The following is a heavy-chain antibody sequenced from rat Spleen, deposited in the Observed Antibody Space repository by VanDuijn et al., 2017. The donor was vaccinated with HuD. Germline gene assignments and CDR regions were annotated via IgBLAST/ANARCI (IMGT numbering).Heavy chain of an antibody. CDR2: IRPSGDST. Sequence: EVQLVASGGGLVRPGRSLRLSCAVSGFTFSNYDMAWVRQAPTKGLEWVASIRPSGDSTFYRDSVKGRFTISRDNAKSTLYLQMDSLKSEDTATYYCTTQGIIRIPLFDYWGRGVMVTVSS. CDR1: GFTFSNYD. CDR3: TTQGIIRIPLFDY. D-gene: IGHD4-3*01. J-gene: IGHJ2*01. V-gene: IGHV5-27*01.